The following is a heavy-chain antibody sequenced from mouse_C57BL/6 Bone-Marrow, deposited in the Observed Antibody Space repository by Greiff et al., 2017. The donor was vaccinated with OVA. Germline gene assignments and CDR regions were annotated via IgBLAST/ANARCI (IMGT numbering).Heavy chain of an antibody. CDR1: GYAFSSSW. J-gene: IGHJ4*01. CDR2: IYPGDGDT. V-gene: IGHV1-82*01. Sequence: LVESGPELVKPGASVKISCKASGYAFSSSWMNWVKQRPGKGLEWIGRIYPGDGDTNYNEKFKGKATLTADKSSSTAYMPLSSLTAENSAVYCCARSRGFYYYGSSFPYAMDYWGQGTSVTVSS. D-gene: IGHD1-1*01. CDR3: ARSRGFYYYGSSFPYAMDY.